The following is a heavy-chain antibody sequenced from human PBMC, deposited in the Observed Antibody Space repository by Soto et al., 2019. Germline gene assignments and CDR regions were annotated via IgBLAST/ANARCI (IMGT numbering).Heavy chain of an antibody. CDR1: GFTLSSYA. CDR3: AKDVVVVAATYYYYYGMDV. D-gene: IGHD2-15*01. V-gene: IGHV3-23*01. CDR2: ISGSGGST. Sequence: PGGSLRLSCAASGFTLSSYAMSWVRQAPGKGLEWVSAISGSGGSTYYADSVKGRFTISRDNSKNTLYLQMNSLRAEDTAVYYCAKDVVVVAATYYYYYGMDVWGQGTTVTVSS. J-gene: IGHJ6*02.